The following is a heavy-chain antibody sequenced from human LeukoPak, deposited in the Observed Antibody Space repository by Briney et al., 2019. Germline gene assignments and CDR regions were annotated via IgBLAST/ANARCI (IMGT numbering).Heavy chain of an antibody. CDR2: INHSGST. V-gene: IGHV4-34*01. CDR1: GGSFSGYY. D-gene: IGHD1-1*01. CDR3: ARGGDEGYNY. J-gene: IGHJ4*02. Sequence: SETLSLTCAVYGGSFSGYYWSWIRQPPGKWLEWIGEINHSGSTNYNPSLKSRVTISVDTSKNQFSLKLSSVTAADTAVYYCARGGDEGYNYWGQGTLVTVSS.